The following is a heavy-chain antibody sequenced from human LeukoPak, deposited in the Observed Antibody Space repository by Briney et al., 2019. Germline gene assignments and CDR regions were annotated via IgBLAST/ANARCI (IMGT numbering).Heavy chain of an antibody. D-gene: IGHD3-10*01. CDR2: IHYSGST. J-gene: IGHJ4*02. Sequence: PSETLSLTCTVSGGSISSYYWNWIRQPPGKGLEWIGYIHYSGSTKYKSSLKSRVTISVDTSKNQFSLKLSSVTAADTAVYYCARDYKDYYGSGSYYSRSGFDYWGQGTLVTVSS. CDR3: ARDYKDYYGSGSYYSRSGFDY. CDR1: GGSISSYY. V-gene: IGHV4-59*12.